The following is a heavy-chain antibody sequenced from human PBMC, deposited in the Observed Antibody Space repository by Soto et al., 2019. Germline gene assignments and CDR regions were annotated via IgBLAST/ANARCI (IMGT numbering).Heavy chain of an antibody. D-gene: IGHD2-2*01. CDR1: GGSFSGYY. J-gene: IGHJ3*02. CDR3: ARVGVVPAAMPGSSAFDI. V-gene: IGHV4-34*01. Sequence: SETLSLTCAVYGGSFSGYYWSWIRQPPGKGLEWIGEINHSGSTNYNPSLKSRVTISVDTSKNQFSLKLSSVTAADTAVYYCARVGVVPAAMPGSSAFDIWGQGTMVTVSS. CDR2: INHSGST.